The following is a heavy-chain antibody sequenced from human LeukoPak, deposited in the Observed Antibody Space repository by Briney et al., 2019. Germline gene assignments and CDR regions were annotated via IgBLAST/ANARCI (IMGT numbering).Heavy chain of an antibody. CDR2: ISHTGRS. CDR1: GFTFSDYY. CDR3: ASTMMTSSYYFDS. Sequence: KPGGSLRLSCAASGFTFSDYYMSWIRQAPGKGLEWIGDISHTGRSTYNPSLKSRLTMSIDTSRNQFSLRLSSVTAADTSIYFCASTMMTSSYYFDSWGQGTQVIVSS. J-gene: IGHJ4*02. V-gene: IGHV4-34*01. D-gene: IGHD3-22*01.